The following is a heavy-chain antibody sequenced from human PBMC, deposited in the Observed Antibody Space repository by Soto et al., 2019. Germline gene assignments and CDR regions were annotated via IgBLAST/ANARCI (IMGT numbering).Heavy chain of an antibody. Sequence: PSETLSLTCSVSGYSVSSSDYYWAWIRQPPGKGLEWMGGMLYSGLTYYNPSLKSRVTLSVDTSKNQFSVRLNSVTASDTAVYYCAPLSVSLSGPYGIHVWGQGTRVAVCS. CDR1: GYSVSSSDYY. CDR3: APLSVSLSGPYGIHV. V-gene: IGHV4-39*01. CDR2: MLYSGLT. J-gene: IGHJ6*02. D-gene: IGHD2-15*01.